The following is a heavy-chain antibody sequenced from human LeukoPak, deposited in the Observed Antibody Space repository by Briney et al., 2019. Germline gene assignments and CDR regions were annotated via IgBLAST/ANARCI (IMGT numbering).Heavy chain of an antibody. CDR3: ARGRRWDYYFDY. Sequence: SSETLSLTCTVSGGSISSGTFYWSWIRQPAGKGLEWIGRIYSSGSTNYNPSLKSRVTISVDTSKNQFSLKLSSVTAADTAVYYCARGRRWDYYFDYWGQGTLVTVSS. D-gene: IGHD1-26*01. CDR1: GGSISSGTFY. V-gene: IGHV4-61*02. J-gene: IGHJ4*02. CDR2: IYSSGST.